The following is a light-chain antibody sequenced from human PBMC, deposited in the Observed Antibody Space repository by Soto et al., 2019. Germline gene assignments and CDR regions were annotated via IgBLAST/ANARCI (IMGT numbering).Light chain of an antibody. CDR3: SLYTSENTYV. V-gene: IGLV2-18*01. Sequence: QSALTQPPSVSGSPGQSVTISCTRTSTDFVSYNRVSWYQQPPGTAPKLIIYEASNRPSGVPDRFSGSKSGNTASLTISGPQAADEADYYCSLYTSENTYVFGTGTKVTVL. CDR1: STDFVSYNR. CDR2: EAS. J-gene: IGLJ1*01.